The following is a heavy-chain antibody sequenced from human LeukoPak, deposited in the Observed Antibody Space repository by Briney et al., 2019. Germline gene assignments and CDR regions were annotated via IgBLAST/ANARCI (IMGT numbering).Heavy chain of an antibody. CDR3: VKAPLPGAVPIEI. CDR2: ISRIGGDT. D-gene: IGHD3-16*01. V-gene: IGHV3-64D*06. CDR1: GFTLSNYA. J-gene: IGHJ3*02. Sequence: PGGSLRLPCSASGFTLSNYAMYWVRQPPGKGLKCVSGISRIGGDTYYADSVKGRFTISRDNSKNTLYLQMSSLRPEDTAMYYCVKAPLPGAVPIEIWGQGTMVTVSS.